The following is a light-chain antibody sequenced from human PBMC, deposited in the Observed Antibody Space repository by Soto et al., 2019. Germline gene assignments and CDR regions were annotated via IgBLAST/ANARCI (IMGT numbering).Light chain of an antibody. J-gene: IGKJ5*01. CDR1: QSISSSL. CDR2: GAS. V-gene: IGKV3-20*01. Sequence: EIVLTQSPGTLSLSPGERATLSCRASQSISSSLLAWYQHKPGQAPRLLIYGASNRATGIPDRFSGSGSGTDFTLTVSRLEPEDFAVYYCQQYGGSPSITFGQGTRLEIK. CDR3: QQYGGSPSIT.